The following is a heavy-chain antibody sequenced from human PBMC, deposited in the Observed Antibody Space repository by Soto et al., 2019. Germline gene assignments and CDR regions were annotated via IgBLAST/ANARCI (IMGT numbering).Heavy chain of an antibody. CDR1: GFTFSSYW. V-gene: IGHV3-7*03. J-gene: IGHJ4*02. Sequence: PGGSLRLSCAASGFTFSSYWMSWVRQAPGKGLEWVANIKQDGSEKYYVGSVKGRFTISRDNAKNSLYLQMNSLRAEDTAVYYCARTYYYDSSGYYYTLFDYWGQGTLVTVSS. D-gene: IGHD3-22*01. CDR3: ARTYYYDSSGYYYTLFDY. CDR2: IKQDGSEK.